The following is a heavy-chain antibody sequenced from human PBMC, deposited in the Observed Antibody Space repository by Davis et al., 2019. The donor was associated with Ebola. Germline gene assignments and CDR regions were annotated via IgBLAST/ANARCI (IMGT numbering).Heavy chain of an antibody. V-gene: IGHV3-23*01. J-gene: IGHJ4*02. CDR3: ARDSVGGSDDGVDY. CDR2: ISGSGGNI. Sequence: GESLKISCAASGFTFRNYAMTWVRQAPGKGLEWVSTISGSGGNIYYADSVKGRFTISRDNAKNSLYLQMNSLRDEDTAVYYCARDSVGGSDDGVDYWGQGTLVTVSS. D-gene: IGHD2-15*01. CDR1: GFTFRNYA.